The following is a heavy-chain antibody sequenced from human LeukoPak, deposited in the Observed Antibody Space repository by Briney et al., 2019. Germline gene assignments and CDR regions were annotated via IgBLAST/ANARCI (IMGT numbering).Heavy chain of an antibody. CDR3: ARAPHYYDSSGFHNWFDP. D-gene: IGHD3-22*01. CDR1: GGSISSTNYY. J-gene: IGHJ5*02. CDR2: IYYSGST. Sequence: PSETLSLTWTVSGGSISSTNYYWGWIRQPPGKGLEWIGSIYYSGSTYYNPSLNSRVTISVDTSKNQFSLNLSSVTAADTAVYYCARAPHYYDSSGFHNWFDPWGQGTLVTVSS. V-gene: IGHV4-39*01.